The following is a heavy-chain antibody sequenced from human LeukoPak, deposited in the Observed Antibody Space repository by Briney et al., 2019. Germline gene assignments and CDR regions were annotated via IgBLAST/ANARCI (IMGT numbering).Heavy chain of an antibody. J-gene: IGHJ1*01. CDR1: GFTFSDHY. V-gene: IGHV3-30*18. CDR3: AKGSWNYEIDEYFQH. CDR2: ISYDGSNK. D-gene: IGHD1-7*01. Sequence: PGGSLRLSCAASGFTFSDHYMHWVRQAPGKGLEWVAVISYDGSNKYYADSVKGRFTISRDNSKNTLYLQMNSLRAEDTAVYYCAKGSWNYEIDEYFQHWGQGTLVTVSS.